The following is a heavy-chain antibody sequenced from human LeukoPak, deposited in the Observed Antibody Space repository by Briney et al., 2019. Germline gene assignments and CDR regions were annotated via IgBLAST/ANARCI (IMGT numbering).Heavy chain of an antibody. J-gene: IGHJ3*02. D-gene: IGHD2-2*01. CDR2: IIPILGIA. V-gene: IGHV1-69*04. CDR3: AENRLVVPAEDAFDI. CDR1: GYTFTSYG. Sequence: GASVKVSCKASGYTFTSYGISWVRQAPGQGLEWMGRIIPILGIANYAQKFQGRVTITADKSTSTAYMELSSLRSEDTAVYYCAENRLVVPAEDAFDIWGQGTMVTVSS.